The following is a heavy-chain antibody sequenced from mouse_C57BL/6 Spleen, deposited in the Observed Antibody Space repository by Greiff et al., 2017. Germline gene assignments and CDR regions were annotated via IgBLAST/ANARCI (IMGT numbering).Heavy chain of an antibody. CDR1: GYTFTDHT. CDR3: ATTRSSGYFDD. V-gene: IGHV1-78*01. J-gene: IGHJ2*01. CDR2: IYPRDGST. Sequence: QVQLQQPDAELVKPGASVKISCKVSGYTFTDHTIHWMKQRPEQGLEWIGKIYPRDGSTKYNEKFKGKATLTADKSSSTAYMQLNSLTSEDSAAVFCATTRSSGYFDDWGQGTTLTVSS. D-gene: IGHD3-2*02.